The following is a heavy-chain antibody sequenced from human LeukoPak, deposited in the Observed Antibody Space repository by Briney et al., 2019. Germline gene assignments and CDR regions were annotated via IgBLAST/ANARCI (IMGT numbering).Heavy chain of an antibody. Sequence: PSETLSLTCTVSGGSISSYYWSWIRQPAGKGLEWVGRVYTSGSTNYNPSLKSRVTISVDTSKNQFSLKLSSVTAADTAVYYCARARTMVRGVPPSYYYYMDVWGKGTTVTISS. CDR2: VYTSGST. CDR1: GGSISSYY. D-gene: IGHD3-10*01. CDR3: ARARTMVRGVPPSYYYYMDV. J-gene: IGHJ6*03. V-gene: IGHV4-4*07.